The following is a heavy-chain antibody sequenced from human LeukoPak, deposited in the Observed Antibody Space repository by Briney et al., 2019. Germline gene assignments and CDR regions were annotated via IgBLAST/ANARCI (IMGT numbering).Heavy chain of an antibody. J-gene: IGHJ6*02. D-gene: IGHD2-15*01. CDR2: ISDSGGST. V-gene: IGHV3-64D*09. CDR3: VRGYSFGPYGMDV. CDR1: GFTVSGNY. Sequence: GGSLRLSCAVSGFTVSGNYMNWVRQAPGKGLEYVSAISDSGGSTYYADSVKGRFTIPRDNSKNTLYLQMSSLRAEDTAVYFCVRGYSFGPYGMDVWGQGTTVTVSS.